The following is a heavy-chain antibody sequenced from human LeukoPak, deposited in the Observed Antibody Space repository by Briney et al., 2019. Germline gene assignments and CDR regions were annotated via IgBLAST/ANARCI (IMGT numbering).Heavy chain of an antibody. J-gene: IGHJ4*02. Sequence: ASVKVSCKASGYTFTAYGFTWVRQAPGQGLEWMGWISTYSDNANYAQNLQGRVTMTTDTSTSTAYMELRSLRSDDTAVYYCARQKVVRGSLDFDYWGQGTLVTVSS. CDR3: ARQKVVRGSLDFDY. V-gene: IGHV1-18*01. CDR1: GYTFTAYG. D-gene: IGHD3-10*01. CDR2: ISTYSDNA.